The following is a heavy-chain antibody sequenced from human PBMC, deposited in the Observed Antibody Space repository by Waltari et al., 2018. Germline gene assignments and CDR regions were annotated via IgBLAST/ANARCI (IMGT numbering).Heavy chain of an antibody. V-gene: IGHV3-21*04. J-gene: IGHJ4*03. CDR2: ISGASAYI. CDR1: GFTFSSYD. D-gene: IGHD4-4*01. CDR3: TRDQGVTRSREGLDS. Sequence: EVQLVESGGGLVQPGGSLRLSCSASGFTFSSYDMSWVRQAPGKGLEWVSYISGASAYIYYADSVKGRFTISRDNAKNSLSLQMSSLRAEDTAVYYCTRDQGVTRSREGLDSWGQGVVVTVSS.